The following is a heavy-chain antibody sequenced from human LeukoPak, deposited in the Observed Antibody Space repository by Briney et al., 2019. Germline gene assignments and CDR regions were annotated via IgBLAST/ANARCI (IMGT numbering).Heavy chain of an antibody. CDR2: IGGDGTIT. J-gene: IGHJ4*02. Sequence: RGSLRLSCAASGFTFSRHWMHWVRQAPGKGLVWVSRIGGDGTITTYADSVKGRFTISRDNAKNMLFLQMNSLRAEDTALYYCVEEQLGRGYFDSWGEGTLVTVSS. D-gene: IGHD6-6*01. V-gene: IGHV3-74*01. CDR1: GFTFSRHW. CDR3: VEEQLGRGYFDS.